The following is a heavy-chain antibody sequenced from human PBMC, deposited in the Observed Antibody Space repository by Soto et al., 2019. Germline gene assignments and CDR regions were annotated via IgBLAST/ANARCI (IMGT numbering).Heavy chain of an antibody. Sequence: GGSLRLSCAASGFTFSTYEMNWVRQTPGKGLEWVSYISHSGSNKYYADSVKGRLIISRDNAKNSIYLQMNSLRAEDTAVYYCAREGSGDFFDYWGQGTLVTVSS. CDR1: GFTFSTYE. D-gene: IGHD4-17*01. J-gene: IGHJ4*02. CDR3: AREGSGDFFDY. CDR2: ISHSGSNK. V-gene: IGHV3-48*03.